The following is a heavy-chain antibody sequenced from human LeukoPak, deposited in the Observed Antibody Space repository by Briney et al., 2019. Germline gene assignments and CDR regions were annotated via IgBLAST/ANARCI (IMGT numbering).Heavy chain of an antibody. J-gene: IGHJ4*02. D-gene: IGHD3-22*01. CDR1: GFTFSSYA. Sequence: GRSLRLSCAASGFTFSSYAMHWVRQAPGKGLEWVAVISYDGSNKYYADSVKGRFTISRDNSKNTLYLQMNSLRAEDTAVYFCARGSPHFDSSGYYDYWGQGTLVTVPS. V-gene: IGHV3-30-3*01. CDR2: ISYDGSNK. CDR3: ARGSPHFDSSGYYDY.